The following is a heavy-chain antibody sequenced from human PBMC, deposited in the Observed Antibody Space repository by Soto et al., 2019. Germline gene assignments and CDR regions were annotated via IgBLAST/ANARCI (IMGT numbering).Heavy chain of an antibody. CDR3: TRNVVAASGGFDY. D-gene: IGHD2-15*01. J-gene: IGHJ4*02. Sequence: GGSLRLSCAASGFTFSSYWIHWVRQVPGKGLVWVSRINNDGSTTSYADSVKGRFTISRDNSENTLYLQMDSLRAEDTAVYYCTRNVVAASGGFDYWGQGTLVTVSS. CDR2: INNDGSTT. V-gene: IGHV3-74*01. CDR1: GFTFSSYW.